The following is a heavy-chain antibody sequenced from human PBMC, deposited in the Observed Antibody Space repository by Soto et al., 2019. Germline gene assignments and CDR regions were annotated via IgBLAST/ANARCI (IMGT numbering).Heavy chain of an antibody. CDR2: INHSGST. V-gene: IGHV4-34*01. CDR3: ARGLYSFDY. CDR1: GGSFSGYY. J-gene: IGHJ4*02. Sequence: QGQLHQWGAGLFKPSETLSLTCAVYGGSFSGYYWSWIGQPPGKGLEWIGEINHSGSTNYNPSLKSRVTISVDTSKNQFSLKLSSVTAADTAVYYCARGLYSFDYWGQGTLVTVSS.